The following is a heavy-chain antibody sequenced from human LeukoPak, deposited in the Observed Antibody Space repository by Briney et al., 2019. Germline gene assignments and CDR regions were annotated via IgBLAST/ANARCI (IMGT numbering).Heavy chain of an antibody. V-gene: IGHV1-2*04. D-gene: IGHD5-12*01. CDR3: ARAIAGLDSGYENYFDY. J-gene: IGHJ4*02. CDR2: INPNSGGT. Sequence: ASVKVSCKASGYTSTGYYMHWVRQAPGQGLEWMGWINPNSGGTNYAQKFQGWVTMTRDTSIGTAYMELSRLRSDDTAVYYCARAIAGLDSGYENYFDYWGQGTLVTVSS. CDR1: GYTSTGYY.